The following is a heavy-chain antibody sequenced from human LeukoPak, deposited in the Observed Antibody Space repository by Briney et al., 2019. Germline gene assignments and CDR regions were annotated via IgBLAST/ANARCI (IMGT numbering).Heavy chain of an antibody. V-gene: IGHV3-21*01. CDR1: GFTFSSYS. CDR2: ISSSSSYI. D-gene: IGHD3-3*01. Sequence: PGGSLRLPCAASGFTFSSYSMNWVRQAPGKGLEWVSSISSSSSYIYYADSVKGRFTISRDNAKNSLYLQMNSLRAEDTAVYYCASSPGDLLRFLDYWGQGTLVTVSS. CDR3: ASSPGDLLRFLDY. J-gene: IGHJ4*02.